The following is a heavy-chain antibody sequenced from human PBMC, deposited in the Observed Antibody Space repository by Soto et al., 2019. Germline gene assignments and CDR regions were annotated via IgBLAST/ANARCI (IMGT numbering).Heavy chain of an antibody. CDR1: GYKFINHY. CDR2: INPNGGGT. CDR3: ARDSSASATSYSFDN. V-gene: IGHV1-46*01. D-gene: IGHD6-25*01. Sequence: ASVKVSCKASGYKFINHYMHWVRQVPGVGLEWMGIINPNGGGTDYSQKFQGRVTMTRDTSANTVHMELSGLRSEDTGVYFCARDSSASATSYSFDNWGQGTLVTVSS. J-gene: IGHJ4*02.